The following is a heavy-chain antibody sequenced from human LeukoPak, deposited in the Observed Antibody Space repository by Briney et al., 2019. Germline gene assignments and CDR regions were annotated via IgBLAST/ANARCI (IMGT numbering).Heavy chain of an antibody. D-gene: IGHD3-10*01. J-gene: IGHJ4*02. V-gene: IGHV1-18*01. Sequence: ASVKVSCKACGYTFTSYVISWVRQAPGQGLEWMGWISAYTGHTNYAQKLQGRVTMTTDKSPSTAYMALRSLRSDDTAVYYCARDPYGSGNYWGQGTLVTVSS. CDR1: GYTFTSYV. CDR3: ARDPYGSGNY. CDR2: ISAYTGHT.